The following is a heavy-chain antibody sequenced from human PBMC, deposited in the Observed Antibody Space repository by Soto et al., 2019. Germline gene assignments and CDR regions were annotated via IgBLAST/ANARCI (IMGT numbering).Heavy chain of an antibody. V-gene: IGHV1-69*06. J-gene: IGHJ4*01. D-gene: IGHD5-12*01. CDR1: GGLISKYS. CDR3: ATIRVRGGPLRFED. CDR2: VLPISGST. Sequence: QVQLVQSGAEVRKPGSSVKVSCKTSGGLISKYSFNWVRQAPGQGLEWMGGVLPISGSTDYAKKFQGRLTRTADRSTSTVYMELSRLRYDDTANYYCATIRVRGGPLRFEDGGQGMLISVSS.